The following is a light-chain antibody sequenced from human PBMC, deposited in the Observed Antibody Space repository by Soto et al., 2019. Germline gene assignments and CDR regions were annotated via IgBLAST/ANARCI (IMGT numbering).Light chain of an antibody. J-gene: IGLJ1*01. Sequence: QSALTQPASVSGSPGQSITISCTGTSSDVGSYNLVSWYQQHPGKAPKLMIYEGSKRPSGVSNRFSGSKSGNTASLTIPGLQAEDEADYYCCSYAGSSTWVFGTGTKVTVL. CDR1: SSDVGSYNL. CDR2: EGS. CDR3: CSYAGSSTWV. V-gene: IGLV2-23*01.